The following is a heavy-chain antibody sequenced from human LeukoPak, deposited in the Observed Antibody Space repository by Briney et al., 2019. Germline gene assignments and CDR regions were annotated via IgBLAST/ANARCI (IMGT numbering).Heavy chain of an antibody. CDR3: ARGYTYSWDHYFDY. J-gene: IGHJ4*02. Sequence: GGSLRLSCAASGFTFSSYEMNWVRQAPGKGLEWVSYISSSGSTIYYADSVKGRFTISRDNAKNSLYLQVNSLRVEDTAVYYCARGYTYSWDHYFDYWGQGTLVTVSS. V-gene: IGHV3-48*03. CDR2: ISSSGSTI. D-gene: IGHD2-2*02. CDR1: GFTFSSYE.